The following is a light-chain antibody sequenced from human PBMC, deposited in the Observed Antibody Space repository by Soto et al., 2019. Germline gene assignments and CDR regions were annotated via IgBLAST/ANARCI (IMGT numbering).Light chain of an antibody. V-gene: IGLV1-51*01. J-gene: IGLJ2*01. CDR2: DSN. CDR1: SSNIGNNY. Sequence: QSVLTQPPSVSAAPGQKVTISCSGSSSNIGNNYVSWYQQLPGTAPKLLIYDSNKRPSGIPDRFSGSKSGTSATLGITGLQTGDEADYYCGTWDSSLSAVVFGGGTNVTVL. CDR3: GTWDSSLSAVV.